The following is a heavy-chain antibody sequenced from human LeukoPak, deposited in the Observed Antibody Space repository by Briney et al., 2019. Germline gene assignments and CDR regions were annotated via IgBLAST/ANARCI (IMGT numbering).Heavy chain of an antibody. D-gene: IGHD5-18*01. J-gene: IGHJ4*02. CDR2: IWYDGSNK. CDR1: GFTFSNYG. CDR3: AKDPGYGLYYFDY. V-gene: IGHV3-33*06. Sequence: GGSLRLSCAASGFTFSNYGMHWVRQAPGTGLEGVAAIWYDGSNKYYADSVKGRFTISRGNSKNTLYLQMNSLRAEDTAVYYCAKDPGYGLYYFDYWGQGTLVTVSS.